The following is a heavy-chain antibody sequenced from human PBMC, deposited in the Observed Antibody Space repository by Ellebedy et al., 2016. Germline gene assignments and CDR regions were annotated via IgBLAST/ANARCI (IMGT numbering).Heavy chain of an antibody. D-gene: IGHD3-10*01. J-gene: IGHJ5*02. CDR1: GFTFSSYG. Sequence: GGSLRLSXAASGFTFSSYGMHWVRQAPGKGLEWVAVISYDGSNKYYADSVKGRFTISRDNSKNTLYLQMNSLRAEDTAVYYCAKNGVRGVKGWFDPWGQGTLVTVSS. CDR3: AKNGVRGVKGWFDP. CDR2: ISYDGSNK. V-gene: IGHV3-30*18.